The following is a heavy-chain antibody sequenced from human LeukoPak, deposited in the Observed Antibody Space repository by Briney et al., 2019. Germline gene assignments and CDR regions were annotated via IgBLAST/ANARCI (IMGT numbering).Heavy chain of an antibody. CDR2: IYYSGST. CDR1: GGSISSYY. V-gene: IGHV4-59*01. CDR3: ARERGRSYGSVPYYYYYMDV. J-gene: IGHJ6*03. D-gene: IGHD5-18*01. Sequence: PSETLSLTCTVSGGSISSYYWSWIRQPPGKGLEWIGYIYYSGSTNYNPSLKSRVTISVDTSKNQFSLKLSSVTAADTAVYYCARERGRSYGSVPYYYYYMDVRGKGTTVTVSS.